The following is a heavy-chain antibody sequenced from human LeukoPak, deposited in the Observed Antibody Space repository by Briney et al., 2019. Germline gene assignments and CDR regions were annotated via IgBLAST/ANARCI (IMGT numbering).Heavy chain of an antibody. CDR3: GVYTSSWHRWDY. CDR1: GFTFSSYT. D-gene: IGHD6-13*01. V-gene: IGHV3-23*01. Sequence: GGSLRLSCVASGFTFSSYTMSWVRPAPGKGLEWVSSFSGTGDSTYYADSVKGRFTISRDNSKNTLYLQMNSLSAEDTAVYYCGVYTSSWHRWDYWGQGTLVTVSS. J-gene: IGHJ4*02. CDR2: FSGTGDST.